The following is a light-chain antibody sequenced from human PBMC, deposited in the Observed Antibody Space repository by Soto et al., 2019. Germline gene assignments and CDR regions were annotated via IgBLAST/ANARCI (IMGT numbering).Light chain of an antibody. CDR1: QSISSW. J-gene: IGKJ2*02. V-gene: IGKV1-5*01. CDR3: QQYNSYSGT. Sequence: DIQMTQSPSTLSASVGDRVIITCRASQSISSWLAWYQQKPGKAPKLLIYDASSLESGVPSRFRGSGSGTEFTLTISSLQPDDFATYYCQQYNSYSGTFGQGTKLEIK. CDR2: DAS.